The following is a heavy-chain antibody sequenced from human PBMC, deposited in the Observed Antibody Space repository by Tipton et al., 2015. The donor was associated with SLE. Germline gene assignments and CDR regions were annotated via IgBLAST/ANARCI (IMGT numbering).Heavy chain of an antibody. J-gene: IGHJ4*02. V-gene: IGHV4-39*07. D-gene: IGHD1-26*01. Sequence: LRLSCTVSGGSISSSGYYWVWIRQPPGKGLEWIGTIFDTGTTIYNPSLVTRVTMSINTSKNQFSLKVNSVTAADTAVYFCARLNGRSYYGGYYFDFWGQGTLVTVSS. CDR3: ARLNGRSYYGGYYFDF. CDR2: IFDTGTT. CDR1: GGSISSSGYY.